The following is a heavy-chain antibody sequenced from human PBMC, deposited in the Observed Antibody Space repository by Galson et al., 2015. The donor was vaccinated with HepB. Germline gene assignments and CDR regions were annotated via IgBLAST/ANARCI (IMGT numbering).Heavy chain of an antibody. CDR3: ARGDGSGSYQRWFDP. CDR1: GGSISSSSYY. V-gene: IGHV4-39*07. D-gene: IGHD3-10*01. J-gene: IGHJ5*02. CDR2: INHSGST. Sequence: LSLTCTVSGGSISSSSYYWGWIRQPPGKGLEWIGEINHSGSTNYNPSLKSRVTISVDTSKNQFSLKLSSVTAADTAVYYCARGDGSGSYQRWFDPWGQGTLVTVSS.